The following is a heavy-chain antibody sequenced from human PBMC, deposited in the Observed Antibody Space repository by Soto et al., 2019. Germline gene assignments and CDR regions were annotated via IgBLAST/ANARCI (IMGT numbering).Heavy chain of an antibody. CDR2: ITPYNGNT. D-gene: IGHD2-8*02. J-gene: IGHJ3*01. CDR1: GYTFSTHG. V-gene: IGHV1-18*01. CDR3: ARFRDCTGSTCEPSFGFDL. Sequence: QVPLVQSGPEVKKPGASVKVSCSASGYTFSTHGLSWVRQAPGQGLEWMGWITPYNGNTNYEQKLRGRLTMTTDTSTNTGYMEVRSLRSDDTAVYYCARFRDCTGSTCEPSFGFDLWGPGTVVTFSS.